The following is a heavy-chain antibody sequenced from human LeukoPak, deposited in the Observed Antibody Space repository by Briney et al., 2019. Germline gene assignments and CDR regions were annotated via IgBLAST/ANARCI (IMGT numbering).Heavy chain of an antibody. V-gene: IGHV4-59*01. Sequence: SETLSLTCTVSGGSISSYYWSWIRQPPGKGLEWIGYIYYSGSTNYNPSLKSRVTTSVDTSKNQFSLKLSSVTAADTAVYYCARDYGDYVKWVYFQHWGQGTLVTVSS. D-gene: IGHD4-17*01. CDR2: IYYSGST. CDR3: ARDYGDYVKWVYFQH. CDR1: GGSISSYY. J-gene: IGHJ1*01.